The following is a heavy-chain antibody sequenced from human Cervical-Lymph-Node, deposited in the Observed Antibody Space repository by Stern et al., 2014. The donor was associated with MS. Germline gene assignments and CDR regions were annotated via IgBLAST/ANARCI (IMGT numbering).Heavy chain of an antibody. J-gene: IGHJ6*02. CDR1: GGTFSSYA. CDR2: IIPIFGTA. D-gene: IGHD2-2*01. Sequence: QVQLVESGAEVKKPGSSVKVSCKASGGTFSSYAISWVRQAPGQGLEWVGGIIPIFGTANYAQKFQGRVTITADESTSTAYMELSSLRSEDTAVYYCARGTDIVVVPAAIQYYYGMDVWGQGTTVTVSS. CDR3: ARGTDIVVVPAAIQYYYGMDV. V-gene: IGHV1-69*01.